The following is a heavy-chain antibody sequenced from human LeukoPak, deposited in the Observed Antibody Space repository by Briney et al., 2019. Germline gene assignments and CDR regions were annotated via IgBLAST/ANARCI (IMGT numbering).Heavy chain of an antibody. CDR3: AKEAQGYYDSSGDPTFFDY. J-gene: IGHJ4*02. V-gene: IGHV3-43D*03. CDR1: GFTFDDYA. Sequence: SGGSLRLSCAASGFTFDDYAMHWVRQAPGKGLEWVSLISWDGGSTYYADSVKGRFTISRDNSKNSLYLQMNSLRAEDTALYYCAKEAQGYYDSSGDPTFFDYWGQGTLVTVSS. D-gene: IGHD3-22*01. CDR2: ISWDGGST.